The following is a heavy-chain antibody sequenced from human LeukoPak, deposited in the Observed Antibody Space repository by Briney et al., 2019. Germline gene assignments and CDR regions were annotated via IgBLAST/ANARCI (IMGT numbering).Heavy chain of an antibody. Sequence: KTGGSLRLSCAASGFTFSSYSMNWVRQAPGKGLEWVSSISSSSSYIYYADSVKGRFTISRDNAKNSLYLQMNSLRAEDTAVYYCARVSDRHSYGDDYWGQGTLVTVSS. CDR2: ISSSSSYI. J-gene: IGHJ4*02. D-gene: IGHD5-18*01. V-gene: IGHV3-21*01. CDR3: ARVSDRHSYGDDY. CDR1: GFTFSSYS.